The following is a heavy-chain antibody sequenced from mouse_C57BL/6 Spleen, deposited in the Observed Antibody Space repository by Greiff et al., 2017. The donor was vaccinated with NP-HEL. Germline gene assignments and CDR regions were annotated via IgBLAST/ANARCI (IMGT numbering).Heavy chain of an antibody. D-gene: IGHD1-1*01. V-gene: IGHV1-78*01. J-gene: IGHJ4*01. CDR1: GYTFTDHT. CDR2: IYPRDGST. Sequence: VQLQQSDAELVKPGASVKISCKVSGYTFTDHTIHWMKQRPEQGLEWIGYIYPRDGSTKYNEKFKGKATLTADNSSSTAYMQLNSLTSEDSAVYVCARSLDYYGSSYDAMDYWGQGTSVTVSS. CDR3: ARSLDYYGSSYDAMDY.